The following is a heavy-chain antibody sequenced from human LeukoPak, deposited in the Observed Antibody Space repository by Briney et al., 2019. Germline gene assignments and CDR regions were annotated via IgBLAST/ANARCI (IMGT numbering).Heavy chain of an antibody. CDR1: GFTFSSYA. V-gene: IGHV3-23*01. Sequence: PGGSPRLSCAAPGFTFSSYAMRRVRPAPGEGLEWVSAICSSGGSKYYADSVKGRFTLSRDNSKTTRYWQMNSLRAEDTAGYYCAKRTAAAGPNFDYWGQGTLVTVSS. CDR3: AKRTAAAGPNFDY. D-gene: IGHD6-13*01. CDR2: ICSSGGSK. J-gene: IGHJ4*02.